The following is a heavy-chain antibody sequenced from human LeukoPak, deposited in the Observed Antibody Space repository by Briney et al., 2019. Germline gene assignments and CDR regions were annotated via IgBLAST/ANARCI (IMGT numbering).Heavy chain of an antibody. D-gene: IGHD3-10*01. J-gene: IGHJ4*02. CDR2: IYYSGST. Sequence: SETLSLTCTVSGGSIGTYYWSWLRQPPGKGLEWIGYIYYSGSTNYNPSLKSRVTISVDTSKNQFSLKLSSVTAADTAVYYCATTADYYGSRSYYFDYWGQGTLVTVSS. CDR3: ATTADYYGSRSYYFDY. V-gene: IGHV4-59*12. CDR1: GGSIGTYY.